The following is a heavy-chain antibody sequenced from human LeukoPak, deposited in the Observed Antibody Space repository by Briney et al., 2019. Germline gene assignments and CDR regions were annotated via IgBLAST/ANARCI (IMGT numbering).Heavy chain of an antibody. CDR3: ARFTYTARPSGV. D-gene: IGHD6-6*01. V-gene: IGHV4-4*09. Sequence: PSETLSLTCSVSGGSISGYYWRWIRQPPGQTLEWIGYIYSSGSTNYNPSLQSRVTMSVDTSMNQFSLRLSSVTAADTAVYYCARFTYTARPSGVGGKGTTVTVSS. J-gene: IGHJ6*04. CDR2: IYSSGST. CDR1: GGSISGYY.